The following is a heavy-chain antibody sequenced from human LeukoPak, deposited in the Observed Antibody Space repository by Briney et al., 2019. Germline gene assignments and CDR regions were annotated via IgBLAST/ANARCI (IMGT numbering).Heavy chain of an antibody. V-gene: IGHV4-34*01. D-gene: IGHD4-17*01. J-gene: IGHJ4*02. CDR3: AREGIHDYDDPGFDY. CDR1: GGSFSGYY. CDR2: INHSGST. Sequence: SETLSLTCAVYGGSFSGYYWSRIRQPPGKGLEWIGEINHSGSTNYNPSLKSRVTISVDTSKNQFSLKLSSVTAADTAVYYCAREGIHDYDDPGFDYWGQGTLVTVSS.